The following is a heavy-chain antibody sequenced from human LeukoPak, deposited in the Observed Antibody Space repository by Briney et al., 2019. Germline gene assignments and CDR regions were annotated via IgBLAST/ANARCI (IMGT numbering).Heavy chain of an antibody. J-gene: IGHJ4*02. CDR1: GYTFTSYG. Sequence: GASVKVSCKASGYTFTSYGISWVRQAPGQGLEWMGGIVPLFGTAKYAQKFQGRVTITADESTSTVYMELRSLRSEDTAVFYCAREWDYESSGFFYSYWGQGTLVTVSS. CDR2: IVPLFGTA. CDR3: AREWDYESSGFFYSY. V-gene: IGHV1-69*13. D-gene: IGHD3-22*01.